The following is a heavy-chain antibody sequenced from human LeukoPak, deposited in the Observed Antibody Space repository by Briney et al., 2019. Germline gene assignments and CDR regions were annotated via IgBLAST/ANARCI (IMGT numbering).Heavy chain of an antibody. D-gene: IGHD2-21*02. J-gene: IGHJ4*02. V-gene: IGHV1-18*01. CDR1: GYTFTSYG. CDR2: ISAYNGNT. Sequence: ASVKVSCKASGYTFTSYGISWVQQAPGQGLEWMGWISAYNGNTNYAQKLQGRVTMTTDTSTSTAYMELRSLRSDDTAVYYCARASHIVVVTAMGYWGQGTLVTVSS. CDR3: ARASHIVVVTAMGY.